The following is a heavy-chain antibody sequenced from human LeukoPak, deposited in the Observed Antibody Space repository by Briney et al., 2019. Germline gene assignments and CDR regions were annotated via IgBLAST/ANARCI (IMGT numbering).Heavy chain of an antibody. CDR1: GGSISSSSYY. CDR2: IYYSGST. Sequence: SSETLSLTCTVSGGSISSSSYYWGWIRQPPGKGLEWIGSIYYSGSTYYNPSLKSRVTISVDTSKNQFSLKLSSVTAADTAVYYCARARYSNYGLDYWGQGTLVTVSS. V-gene: IGHV4-39*07. D-gene: IGHD4-11*01. J-gene: IGHJ4*02. CDR3: ARARYSNYGLDY.